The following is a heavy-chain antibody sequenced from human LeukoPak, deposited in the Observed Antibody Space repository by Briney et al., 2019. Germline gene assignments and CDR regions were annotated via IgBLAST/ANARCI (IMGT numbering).Heavy chain of an antibody. J-gene: IGHJ6*03. D-gene: IGHD5-18*01. CDR3: AKGGYSYGYLYYYMDV. Sequence: GRSLRLSCAASGFTFSSYGMHWVRQAPGKGLEWVAVIWYDGSNKYYADSVKGRFTISRDNSKNTLYLQMNSLGAEDTAVYYCAKGGYSYGYLYYYMDVWGKGTTVTVSS. CDR2: IWYDGSNK. CDR1: GFTFSSYG. V-gene: IGHV3-33*06.